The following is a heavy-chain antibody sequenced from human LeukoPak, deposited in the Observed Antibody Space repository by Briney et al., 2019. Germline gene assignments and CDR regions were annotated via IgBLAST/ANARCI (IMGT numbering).Heavy chain of an antibody. J-gene: IGHJ4*02. CDR3: ARDLGSIGHIDH. CDR1: GGTFSSYT. V-gene: IGHV1-69*04. D-gene: IGHD2-21*01. CDR2: IIPILGIA. Sequence: ASVKVSCKASGGTFSSYTISWVRQAPGQGLEWMGRIIPILGIANYAQKFQGRVTITADKSTSTAYMELSSLRSEDTAVYYCARDLGSIGHIDHWGQGTLVTVSS.